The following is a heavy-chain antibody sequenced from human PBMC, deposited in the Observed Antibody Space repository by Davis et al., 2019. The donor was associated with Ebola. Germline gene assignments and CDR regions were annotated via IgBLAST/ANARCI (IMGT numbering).Heavy chain of an antibody. CDR1: GFTFTSYS. V-gene: IGHV3-48*01. CDR2: ISETSSRI. J-gene: IGHJ6*02. CDR3: AREDIVVVPAATLFYYYYYGMDV. D-gene: IGHD2-2*01. Sequence: GESLKISCAASGFTFTSYSMNWVRQAPGKGLELVSYISETSSRIFYADSVKGRFTISRDNSKNTLYLQMNSLRAEDTAVYYCAREDIVVVPAATLFYYYYYGMDVWGQGTTVTVSS.